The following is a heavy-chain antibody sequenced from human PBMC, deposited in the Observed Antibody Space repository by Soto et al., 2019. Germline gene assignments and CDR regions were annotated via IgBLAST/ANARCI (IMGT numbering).Heavy chain of an antibody. D-gene: IGHD3-3*01. CDR1: GFTFSSYA. CDR3: AKGTIFGVVIIPLWAFDI. V-gene: IGHV3-23*01. Sequence: EVQMLESGGGLVQPGGSLRLSCAASGFTFSSYAMSWVRQAPGKGLEWVSALRGSGGNKYYPDSVKGLFTISRDNSKNSLYLQMNSLRAEDTAVYYWAKGTIFGVVIIPLWAFDIWGQGTMVTVSS. J-gene: IGHJ3*02. CDR2: LRGSGGNK.